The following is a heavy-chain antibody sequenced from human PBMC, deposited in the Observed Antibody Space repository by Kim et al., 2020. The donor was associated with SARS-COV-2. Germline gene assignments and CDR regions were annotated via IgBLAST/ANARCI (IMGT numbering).Heavy chain of an antibody. Sequence: SETLSLTCTVSGGSISSGGYYWSWIRQHPGKGLEWIGYIYYSGSTYYNPSLKSRVTISVDTSKNQFSLKLSSVTAADTAVYYCARGEYSSSSNYYYYGMDVWGQGTTVTVSS. CDR2: IYYSGST. J-gene: IGHJ6*02. CDR1: GGSISSGGYY. CDR3: ARGEYSSSSNYYYYGMDV. D-gene: IGHD6-6*01. V-gene: IGHV4-31*03.